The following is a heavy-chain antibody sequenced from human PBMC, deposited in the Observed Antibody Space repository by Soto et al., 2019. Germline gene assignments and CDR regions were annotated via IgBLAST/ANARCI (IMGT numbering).Heavy chain of an antibody. D-gene: IGHD6-6*01. J-gene: IGHJ4*02. Sequence: PSETLSLTCTVSGGSINDFYWSWIRQPPGKGLEWIGYIYYSGSTDYNPSLKGRVTISVDTSKNQFSLKLRSVTAADTALYYGARGGGVAARTFDYWGQGTLGTVAS. CDR2: IYYSGST. CDR1: GGSINDFY. V-gene: IGHV4-59*01. CDR3: ARGGGVAARTFDY.